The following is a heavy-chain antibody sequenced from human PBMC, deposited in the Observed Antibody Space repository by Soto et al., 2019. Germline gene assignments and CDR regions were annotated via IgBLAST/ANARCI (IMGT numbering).Heavy chain of an antibody. V-gene: IGHV3-21*01. CDR3: ARDRQSTPWYAADY. Sequence: GGSLRLACEGSGFTFSSYSMNWVRQAPGKGLEWVSSISGSGGYIYYADSVKGRFTISRDNAKNSLHMQMTSLRDEDTALYYCARDRQSTPWYAADYWGQGSLVTDSS. CDR1: GFTFSSYS. J-gene: IGHJ4*02. D-gene: IGHD6-13*01. CDR2: ISGSGGYI.